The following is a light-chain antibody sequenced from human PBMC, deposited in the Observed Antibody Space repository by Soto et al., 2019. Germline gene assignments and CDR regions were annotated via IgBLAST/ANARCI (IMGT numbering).Light chain of an antibody. V-gene: IGKV3-15*01. Sequence: EIVMTQSPATLSVSPGERATLSCRASQSVSSNLAWYQQKPGQAPRLLIYGASTRATGIPARFSGSGSGTEFTLAISSLQSDDFAVYCCQHYNNWPLTFGGGTKVEIK. CDR1: QSVSSN. CDR3: QHYNNWPLT. CDR2: GAS. J-gene: IGKJ4*01.